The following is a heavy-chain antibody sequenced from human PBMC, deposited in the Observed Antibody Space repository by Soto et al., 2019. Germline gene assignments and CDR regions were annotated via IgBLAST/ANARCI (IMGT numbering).Heavy chain of an antibody. D-gene: IGHD3-22*01. Sequence: GGSLRLSCAASGFTFSSYAMSWVHQAPGKGLEWVSAISGSGGSTYYADSVKGRFTISRDNSKNTLYLQMISLRAEDAAVYYCAKEFPITMIVVAVSPVDIWGQGTMVTVSS. CDR1: GFTFSSYA. CDR2: ISGSGGST. J-gene: IGHJ3*02. V-gene: IGHV3-23*01. CDR3: AKEFPITMIVVAVSPVDI.